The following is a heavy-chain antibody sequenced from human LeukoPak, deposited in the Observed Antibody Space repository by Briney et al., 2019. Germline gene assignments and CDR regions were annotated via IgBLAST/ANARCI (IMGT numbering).Heavy chain of an antibody. J-gene: IGHJ6*02. CDR2: VNSDGTRT. CDR3: VRDRYYNMLA. D-gene: IGHD3-9*01. CDR1: GFAFSTAW. Sequence: GGSLRLSCAASGFAFSTAWMHWVRQAPGKGLVWVSRVNSDGTRTNYADFVKGRFIISRDNAKNTLYLQMNSLRAEDTAVYYSVRDRYYNMLAWGEGDTVTVSS. V-gene: IGHV3-74*01.